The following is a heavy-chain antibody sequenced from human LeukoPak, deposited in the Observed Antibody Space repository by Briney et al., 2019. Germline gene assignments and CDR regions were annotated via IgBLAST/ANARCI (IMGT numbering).Heavy chain of an antibody. Sequence: SETLSLTRTVSGRSISRYYWSWIRQPPGKGLEWLGYIYFSGSTNYNPSLKRQFTISVDTPKNQFALKLTSVTAAHTPVYLFASVLDLSGCFPWFDPWGQGTLVTVSS. V-gene: IGHV4-59*12. CDR1: GRSISRYY. D-gene: IGHD6-19*01. CDR3: ASVLDLSGCFPWFDP. CDR2: IYFSGST. J-gene: IGHJ5*02.